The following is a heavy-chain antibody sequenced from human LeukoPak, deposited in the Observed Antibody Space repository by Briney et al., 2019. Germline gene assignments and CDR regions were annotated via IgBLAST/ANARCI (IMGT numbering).Heavy chain of an antibody. CDR1: GFTFSDYY. Sequence: GGSLRLSCAASGFTFSDYYMSWIRQAPGKGLEWVSYISSSSSYTNYADSVKGRFTISRDNAKNSLYLQMNSLRAEDTAVYYCAREGRDGGYCYYGMDVWGQGTTVTVSS. V-gene: IGHV3-11*06. CDR2: ISSSSSYT. D-gene: IGHD5-24*01. CDR3: AREGRDGGYCYYGMDV. J-gene: IGHJ6*02.